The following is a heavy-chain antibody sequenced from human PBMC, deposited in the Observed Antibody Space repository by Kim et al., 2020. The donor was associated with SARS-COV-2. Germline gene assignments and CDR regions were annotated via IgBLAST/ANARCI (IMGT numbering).Heavy chain of an antibody. CDR2: ISYDGSNK. CDR3: ARGGGVRLRPIRSHFDY. Sequence: GGSLRLSCAASGFTFSSYAMHWVRQAPGKGLEWVAVISYDGSNKYYADSVKGRFTISRDNSKNTLYLQMNSLRAEDTAVYYCARGGGVRLRPIRSHFDYWGQGTLVTVSS. CDR1: GFTFSSYA. J-gene: IGHJ4*02. V-gene: IGHV3-30*04. D-gene: IGHD5-12*01.